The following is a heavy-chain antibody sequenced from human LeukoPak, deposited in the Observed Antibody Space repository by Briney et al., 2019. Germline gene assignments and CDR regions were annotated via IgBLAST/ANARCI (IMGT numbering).Heavy chain of an antibody. Sequence: GGSLKLSCPASGFTFCSFWMTWVRPAPGKGLEWVANIKQNGDELNYVDSVEDRFTISRDNAKNALYLHMTGLRAEDTAVYYCARELRTFDSWGQGTLVTVSS. CDR1: GFTFCSFW. CDR2: IKQNGDEL. D-gene: IGHD3-16*01. CDR3: ARELRTFDS. J-gene: IGHJ4*02. V-gene: IGHV3-7*01.